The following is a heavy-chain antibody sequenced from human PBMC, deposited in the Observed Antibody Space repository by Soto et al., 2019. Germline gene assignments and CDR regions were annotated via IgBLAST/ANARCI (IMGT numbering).Heavy chain of an antibody. CDR3: ARAGYADVWGSYRYTPPLYFDY. V-gene: IGHV4-59*01. J-gene: IGHJ4*02. CDR2: IYYSGST. CDR1: GGSISSYY. Sequence: SETLSLTCSVSGGSISSYYWNWTRQPPGKGLEWIGYIYYSGSTNYNPSLKSRVTISVDTSRNQFSLKLSSVTAADTAVYFCARAGYADVWGSYRYTPPLYFDYWGQGTLVTVSS. D-gene: IGHD3-16*02.